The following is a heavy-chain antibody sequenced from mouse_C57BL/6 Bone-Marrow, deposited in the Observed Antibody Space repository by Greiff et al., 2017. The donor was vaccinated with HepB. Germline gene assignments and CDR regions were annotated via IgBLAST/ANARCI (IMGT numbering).Heavy chain of an antibody. CDR3: ARGYPRTAWFAY. J-gene: IGHJ3*01. V-gene: IGHV1-81*01. D-gene: IGHD1-2*01. CDR2: IYPRSGNT. Sequence: QVQLKQSGAELARPGASVKLSCKASGYTFTSYGISWVKQRTGQGLEWIGEIYPRSGNTYYNEKFKGKATLTADKSSSTAYMELRSLTSEDSAVYFCARGYPRTAWFAYWGQGTLVTVSA. CDR1: GYTFTSYG.